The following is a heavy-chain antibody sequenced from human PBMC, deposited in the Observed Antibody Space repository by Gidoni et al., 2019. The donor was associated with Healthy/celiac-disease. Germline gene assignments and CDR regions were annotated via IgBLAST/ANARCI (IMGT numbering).Heavy chain of an antibody. CDR3: ARDGEGAARPPTPYYYYYGMDV. Sequence: QVQLVESGGGVVQPGRSLRLTCEASGFTIERYGRQWVRQAPGKGLEWVAVIWYDGSTKYYADSVKGRFTISRDNYKNTLYLQMNSLRAEDTAVYYCARDGEGAARPPTPYYYYYGMDVWGQGTTVTVSS. V-gene: IGHV3-33*01. CDR2: IWYDGSTK. D-gene: IGHD6-6*01. J-gene: IGHJ6*02. CDR1: GFTIERYG.